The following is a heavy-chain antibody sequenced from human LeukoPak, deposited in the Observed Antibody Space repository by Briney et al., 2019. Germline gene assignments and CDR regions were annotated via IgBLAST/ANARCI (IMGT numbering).Heavy chain of an antibody. CDR1: GFTFSDYY. D-gene: IGHD6-19*01. CDR3: ARFTGGIAVD. J-gene: IGHJ4*02. CDR2: ISSSSSYT. Sequence: GSLRLSCAAAGFTFSDYYMSWIRPAPGKGLEWVSYISSSSSYTNYADSVKGRFTISRDNAKNSLYLQMNSLRAEDTAVYYCARFTGGIAVDWGQGTLVTVSS. V-gene: IGHV3-11*06.